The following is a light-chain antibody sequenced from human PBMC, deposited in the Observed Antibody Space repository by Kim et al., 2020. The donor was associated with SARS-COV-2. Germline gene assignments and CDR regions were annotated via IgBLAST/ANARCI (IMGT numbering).Light chain of an antibody. V-gene: IGLV2-23*02. J-gene: IGLJ1*01. Sequence: GQSLTISCTGTSSDVGSYNLVSWYQQHPGKAPKLIVYEDTERPSGVSNRYSGSKSGNTASLTISGLQAEDEADYYCCSYAGSPTFVFGPGTQLTVL. CDR1: SSDVGSYNL. CDR3: CSYAGSPTFV. CDR2: EDT.